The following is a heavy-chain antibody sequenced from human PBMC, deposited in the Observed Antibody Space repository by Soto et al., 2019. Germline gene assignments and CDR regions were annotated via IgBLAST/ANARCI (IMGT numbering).Heavy chain of an antibody. CDR2: IFYSGSTTY. Sequence: SETLSLTCTVSGGSIIGHYWIWMRQPPGEGMEWIGYIFYSGSTTYNNNPSLKSRVSISVDTSKNQFYLRLTSVTAADTAVYYCARVGSSGWSPDYWGQGTLVTRLL. CDR3: ARVGSSGWSPDY. D-gene: IGHD6-19*01. V-gene: IGHV4-59*11. CDR1: GGSIIGHY. J-gene: IGHJ4*02.